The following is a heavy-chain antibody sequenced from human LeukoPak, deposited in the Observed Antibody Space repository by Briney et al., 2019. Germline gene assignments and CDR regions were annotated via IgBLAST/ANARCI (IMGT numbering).Heavy chain of an antibody. CDR3: ARDYGRSRDYGMDV. J-gene: IGHJ6*02. Sequence: PSETLSLTCAVYGGSFSGYYWSWIRQPPGKGLEWIGEINHSGSTNYNPSLKSRVTISVDTSKNQFSLKLSSVTAADTAVYYCARDYGRSRDYGMDVWGQGTTVTVSS. CDR1: GGSFSGYY. D-gene: IGHD3-16*01. V-gene: IGHV4-34*01. CDR2: INHSGST.